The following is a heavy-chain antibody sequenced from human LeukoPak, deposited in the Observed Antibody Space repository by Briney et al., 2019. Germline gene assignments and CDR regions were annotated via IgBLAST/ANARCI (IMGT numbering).Heavy chain of an antibody. V-gene: IGHV3-23*01. CDR1: GFTFSRYA. Sequence: GGSLRLPCVASGFTFSRYAMSWVRQAPGKGLEWVSTISGSDGTTYSVDSLKGRFTISRDNSKNKLYLQMNSLRAEDTAVYYCAKGSSGGYYDAFNMWGQGTMVTVSS. CDR3: AKGSSGGYYDAFNM. J-gene: IGHJ3*02. CDR2: ISGSDGTT. D-gene: IGHD6-19*01.